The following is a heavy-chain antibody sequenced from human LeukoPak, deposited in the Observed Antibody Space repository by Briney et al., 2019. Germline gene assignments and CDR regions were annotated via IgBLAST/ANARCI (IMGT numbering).Heavy chain of an antibody. Sequence: PSETLSLTCTVSGGSISSSSYYWGWIRQPPGKGLEWIGSIYYSGSTYYNPSLKSRVTISVDTSKNQFSLKLSSVTAADTAVYYCARRSVYDSSGYPLDYWGQGTLVTVSS. D-gene: IGHD3-22*01. CDR3: ARRSVYDSSGYPLDY. CDR2: IYYSGST. V-gene: IGHV4-39*01. J-gene: IGHJ4*02. CDR1: GGSISSSSYY.